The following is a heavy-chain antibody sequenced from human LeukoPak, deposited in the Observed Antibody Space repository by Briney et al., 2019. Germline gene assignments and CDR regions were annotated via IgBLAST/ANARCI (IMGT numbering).Heavy chain of an antibody. J-gene: IGHJ5*02. V-gene: IGHV1-69*05. CDR3: AIGAHRRDGYNLDWFDP. Sequence: GSSVEVSCKASGGTFSSYAISWVRQAPGQGLEWMGRIIPIFGTANYAQKFQGRVTITTDESTSTAYMELSSLRSEDTAVYYCAIGAHRRDGYNLDWFDPWGQGTLVTVSS. CDR2: IIPIFGTA. CDR1: GGTFSSYA. D-gene: IGHD5-24*01.